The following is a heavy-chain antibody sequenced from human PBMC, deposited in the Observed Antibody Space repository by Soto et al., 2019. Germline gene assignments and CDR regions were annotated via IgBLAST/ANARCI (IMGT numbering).Heavy chain of an antibody. CDR1: GYSISSGYY. CDR3: ARVGWFGELLGYFDY. CDR2: IYHSGST. Sequence: PSENLSLTCAVSGYSISSGYYWGWIRQPPGKGLEWIGSIYHSGSTYYSPSLKSRVTISVDTSKNQFSLKLSSVTAADTAVYYCARVGWFGELLGYFDYWGQGTLVTVSS. V-gene: IGHV4-38-2*01. J-gene: IGHJ4*02. D-gene: IGHD3-10*01.